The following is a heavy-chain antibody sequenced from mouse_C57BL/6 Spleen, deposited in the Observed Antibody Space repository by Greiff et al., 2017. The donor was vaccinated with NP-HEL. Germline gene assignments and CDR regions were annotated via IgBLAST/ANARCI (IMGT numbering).Heavy chain of an antibody. J-gene: IGHJ3*01. CDR3: ARSVATPAWFAY. CDR2: IRNKAIGYTT. Sequence: EVKLMESGGGLVQPGGSLSLSCAASGFTFTDYYMSWVRQPPGKALEWLGFIRNKAIGYTTEYSASVKVRFTISRDNSQSILYLQMNDLRAEDSATYYCARSVATPAWFAYWDQGTLVTVSA. CDR1: GFTFTDYY. V-gene: IGHV7-3*01. D-gene: IGHD1-1*01.